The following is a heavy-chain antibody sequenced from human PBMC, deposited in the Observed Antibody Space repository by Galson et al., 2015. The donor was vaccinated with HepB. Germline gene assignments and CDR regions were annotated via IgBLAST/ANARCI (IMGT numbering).Heavy chain of an antibody. CDR3: ARGKGFSAYAYGGRAYDV. J-gene: IGHJ3*01. CDR2: IIPSVSKP. D-gene: IGHD5-12*01. CDR1: GGTVSSYV. Sequence: SVKVSCKASGGTVSSYVISWVRQAPGQGLEWMGGIIPSVSKPDNADKFQGRVTITADKSTTTVYMELSSLRSEDTAVYYCARGKGFSAYAYGGRAYDVWGQGTMVTVSS. V-gene: IGHV1-69*10.